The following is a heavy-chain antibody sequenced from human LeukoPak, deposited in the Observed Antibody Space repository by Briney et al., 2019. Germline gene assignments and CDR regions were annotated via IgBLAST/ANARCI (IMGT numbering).Heavy chain of an antibody. CDR3: VRDRTYAFDS. CDR2: ISTYSGNT. CDR1: GHSFTDNG. V-gene: IGHV1-18*01. D-gene: IGHD1/OR15-1a*01. Sequence: ASVTVSCKTCGHSFTDNGISWVRQAPGQGLEWMGWISTYSGNTNYPQKFQGRVTLTTDTSTSTAYMELRSLRSDDTAVYYRVRDRTYAFDSWGQGALVTVSS. J-gene: IGHJ4*02.